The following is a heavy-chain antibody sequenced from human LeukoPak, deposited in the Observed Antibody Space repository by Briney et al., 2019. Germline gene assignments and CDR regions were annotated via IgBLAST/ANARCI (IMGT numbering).Heavy chain of an antibody. J-gene: IGHJ3*02. CDR2: INHSGST. D-gene: IGHD5-18*01. CDR1: GGSFSGYY. Sequence: PSETLSLTCAVYGGSFSGYYWSWIRQPPGKGLEWVGEINHSGSTNYNPSLKSRVTLSVDTSKNQFSLKLSSVTAADTAVYYCARRRRRYSSLGDAFDIWGQRTMVPVSS. V-gene: IGHV4-34*01. CDR3: ARRRRRYSSLGDAFDI.